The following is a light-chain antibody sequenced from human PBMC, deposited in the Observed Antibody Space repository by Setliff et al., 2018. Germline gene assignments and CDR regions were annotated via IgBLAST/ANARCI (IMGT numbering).Light chain of an antibody. CDR1: SSNIGAGHN. J-gene: IGLJ1*01. Sequence: QSALTQPPSVSGAPGQRVTISCTGSSSNIGAGHNVHWYQQLPGTAPKLLIHGNTNRPSGVPDRFSGSRSGTSASLAITGLQAEDEAEFYCQSYDSSLSAEVFGTGTKVTVL. CDR2: GNT. V-gene: IGLV1-40*01. CDR3: QSYDSSLSAEV.